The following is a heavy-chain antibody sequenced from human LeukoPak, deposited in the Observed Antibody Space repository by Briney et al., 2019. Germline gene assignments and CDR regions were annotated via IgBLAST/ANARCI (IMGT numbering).Heavy chain of an antibody. CDR1: GFTFSSYA. V-gene: IGHV3-23*01. CDR3: AKDYITRVRGSGSPYYFDY. CDR2: ISGSGGST. Sequence: GGSLRLSCAASGFTFSSYAMSWVRQAPGKGLEWVSAISGSGGSTYYADSVKGRFTISRDNSKNTLYLQMNSLRAEDTAVYYCAKDYITRVRGSGSPYYFDYWGQGTLVTVSS. J-gene: IGHJ4*02. D-gene: IGHD3-10*01.